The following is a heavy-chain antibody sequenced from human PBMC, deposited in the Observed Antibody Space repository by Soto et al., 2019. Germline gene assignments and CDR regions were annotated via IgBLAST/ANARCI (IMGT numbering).Heavy chain of an antibody. Sequence: SQTLSLTCVISGDSVSLNGACWNWIRQSPSRGLEWLGRTHYRSKACLDYAASVQTRMTIKPDTSRNQFSLQLNSDTHEDTTLYSCVRVHCSGGTCLDCLDVWGKGTTVPVSS. J-gene: IGHJ6*04. CDR2: THYRSKACL. CDR3: VRVHCSGGTCLDCLDV. D-gene: IGHD2-15*01. CDR1: GDSVSLNGAC. V-gene: IGHV6-1*01.